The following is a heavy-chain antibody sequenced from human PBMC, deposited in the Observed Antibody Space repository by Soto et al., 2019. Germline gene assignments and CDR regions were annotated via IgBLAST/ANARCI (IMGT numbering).Heavy chain of an antibody. D-gene: IGHD6-6*01. CDR3: ARAAVEYSSSPPDY. CDR2: IIPIFGTA. CDR1: GGTFSSYA. Sequence: SVKVSCKASGGTFSSYAISWVRQAPGQGLEWMGGIIPIFGTANYAQKFQGRVTITADKSTSTAYMELSSLRSEDTAVYYCARAAVEYSSSPPDYWGQGTLVTVSS. J-gene: IGHJ4*02. V-gene: IGHV1-69*06.